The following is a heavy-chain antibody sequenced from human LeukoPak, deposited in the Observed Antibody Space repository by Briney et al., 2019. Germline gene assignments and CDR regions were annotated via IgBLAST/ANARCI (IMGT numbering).Heavy chain of an antibody. J-gene: IGHJ4*02. V-gene: IGHV1-18*01. D-gene: IGHD5-12*01. Sequence: ASVTVSCKASGYTFTNYGITWVRQAPGQGLEWVGWISVYNGDTKYAQKVQGGVTMATDTSTSTAYMELRTLRSDDTAVYYCARGDTAYDHFDYWGQGTLVTVSS. CDR1: GYTFTNYG. CDR2: ISVYNGDT. CDR3: ARGDTAYDHFDY.